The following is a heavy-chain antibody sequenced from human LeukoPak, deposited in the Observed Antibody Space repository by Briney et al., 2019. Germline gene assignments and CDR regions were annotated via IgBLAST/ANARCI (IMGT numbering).Heavy chain of an antibody. CDR1: GGSISSGSYS. Sequence: PSQTLSLTCAVSGGSISSGSYSWSWIRQPPGKGLEWIGYIYPRGSTYYNPSLKSRVTMSLDRSANQFSLNLSSVTAADTAVYYCARFSPRAMGNYFDFWGQGTLVTVSS. CDR2: IYPRGST. CDR3: ARFSPRAMGNYFDF. J-gene: IGHJ4*02. V-gene: IGHV4-30-2*01. D-gene: IGHD7-27*01.